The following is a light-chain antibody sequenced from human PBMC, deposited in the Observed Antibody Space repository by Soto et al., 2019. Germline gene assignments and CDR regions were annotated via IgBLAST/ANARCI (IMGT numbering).Light chain of an antibody. CDR3: QHYDNWPPLFG. CDR1: QSVRTN. Sequence: EIVMTQSPATLSVSPGERATLSCRASQSVRTNVAWYQQKPGQAPRLLISGASTRASGIPDRFSGSGSATEFTLTISSMQSEDFAVYYCQHYDNWPPLFGFGQGTKLEIK. J-gene: IGKJ2*03. CDR2: GAS. V-gene: IGKV3-15*01.